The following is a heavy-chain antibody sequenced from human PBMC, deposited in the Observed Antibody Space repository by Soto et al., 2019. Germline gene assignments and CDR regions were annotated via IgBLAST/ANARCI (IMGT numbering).Heavy chain of an antibody. CDR2: IWSDGTNK. V-gene: IGHV3-33*01. D-gene: IGHD1-1*01. Sequence: GGSLRLSCAASGFTFSTYGMHWVRQAPGKGLEWVAVIWSDGTNKYYADSVKGRFTISRDISKNTLYLQMDSLRVEDTAVYYCARPQLVGWNLLDYWGQGTLVTVSS. J-gene: IGHJ4*02. CDR3: ARPQLVGWNLLDY. CDR1: GFTFSTYG.